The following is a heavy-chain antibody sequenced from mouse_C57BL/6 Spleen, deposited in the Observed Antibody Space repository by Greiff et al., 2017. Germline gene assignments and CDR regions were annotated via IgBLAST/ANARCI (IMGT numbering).Heavy chain of an antibody. J-gene: IGHJ3*01. CDR1: GYTFTSYW. CDR3: ARSPYYDGYYGAD. V-gene: IGHV1-55*01. D-gene: IGHD2-3*01. Sequence: QVQLQQPGAELVKPGASVKMSCKASGYTFTSYWITWVKQRPGQGLEWIGDIYPGSGSTNYNEKFKSKATLTVDTSSSTAYMQLSSLTSEDSAVYYCARSPYYDGYYGADWGKGTLVTVSA. CDR2: IYPGSGST.